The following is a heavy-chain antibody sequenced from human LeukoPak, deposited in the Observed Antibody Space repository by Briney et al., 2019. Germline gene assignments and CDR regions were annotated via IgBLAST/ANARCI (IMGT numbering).Heavy chain of an antibody. CDR1: GDSISSHY. CDR3: ARVENWLPIDY. CDR2: IDYSGST. Sequence: SETLSLTCNASGDSISSHYWSWIRQSPVKGLEWIGYIDYSGSTSYNPSLKSRVTISLDTSKNQISLNLSSVTAADTAVYYCARVENWLPIDYWGQGTLVTVSS. D-gene: IGHD3-9*01. J-gene: IGHJ4*02. V-gene: IGHV4-59*11.